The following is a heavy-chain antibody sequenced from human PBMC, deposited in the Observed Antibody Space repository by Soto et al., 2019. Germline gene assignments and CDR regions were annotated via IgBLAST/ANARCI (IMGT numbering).Heavy chain of an antibody. V-gene: IGHV4-39*01. Sequence: GWKSQPPGKGLEWIGSIYYSGSTYYNPSLKSRVTISVATSKNQFSLKLSSVTAADTAVYYCARKEFDYGMDVWGQGTTVTVSS. CDR2: IYYSGST. J-gene: IGHJ6*02. CDR3: ARKEFDYGMDV.